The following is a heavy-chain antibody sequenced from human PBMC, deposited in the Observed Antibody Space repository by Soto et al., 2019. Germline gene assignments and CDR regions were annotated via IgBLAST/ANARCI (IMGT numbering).Heavy chain of an antibody. CDR1: GFTFSNYA. V-gene: IGHV3-23*01. D-gene: IGHD2-2*01. CDR2: ISGSGGRT. CDR3: AKGYCGSTSCYQDWFDP. J-gene: IGHJ5*02. Sequence: GGSLRLSCAASGFTFSNYAMNWVRQAPGKGLEWVSGISGSGGRTYYADSVKGRFTISRDNSKNTLYLQMNSLRAEDTALFYWAKGYCGSTSCYQDWFDPWGQGTLVTSPQ.